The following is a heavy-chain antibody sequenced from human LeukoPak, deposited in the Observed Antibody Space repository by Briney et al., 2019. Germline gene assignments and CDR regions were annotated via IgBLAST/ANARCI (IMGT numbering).Heavy chain of an antibody. J-gene: IGHJ4*02. CDR2: INPRDGET. D-gene: IGHD2-2*01. V-gene: IGHV1-2*06. Sequence: RASVKVSCKASGYNFAGYYIHWVRQAPGQGLEWMGRINPRDGETNFAQKFQGRVTITADKSTSTAYMELSSLRSEDTAVYYCASGTTDIVVVPATLRNYYFDYWGQGTLVTVPS. CDR3: ASGTTDIVVVPATLRNYYFDY. CDR1: GYNFAGYY.